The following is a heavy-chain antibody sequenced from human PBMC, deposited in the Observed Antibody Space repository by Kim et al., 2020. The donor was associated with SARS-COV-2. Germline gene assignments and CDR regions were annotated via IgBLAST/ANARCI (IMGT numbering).Heavy chain of an antibody. V-gene: IGHV1-69*01. CDR2: T. CDR3: VRRRIQNFFDP. Sequence: TKYAQKFRGRVTITADERSSTVYMELSSLRFEDTAVYYCVRRRIQNFFDPWGQGTLVTVSS. D-gene: IGHD5-18*01. J-gene: IGHJ5*02.